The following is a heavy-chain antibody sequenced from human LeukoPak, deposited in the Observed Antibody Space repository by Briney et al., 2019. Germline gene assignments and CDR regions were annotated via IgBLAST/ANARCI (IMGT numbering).Heavy chain of an antibody. CDR2: IYTSGST. J-gene: IGHJ4*02. CDR1: GGSISSYY. V-gene: IGHV4-4*07. D-gene: IGHD6-13*01. CDR3: ARGTGIAAAPPPYYFDY. Sequence: SETLSLTCTVSGGSISSYYWSWIRQPAGKGLEWIGRIYTSGSTNYNPSLKSRVTMSVDTSKNQFSLKLSSVTAADTAVYYCARGTGIAAAPPPYYFDYWGQGTLVTVSS.